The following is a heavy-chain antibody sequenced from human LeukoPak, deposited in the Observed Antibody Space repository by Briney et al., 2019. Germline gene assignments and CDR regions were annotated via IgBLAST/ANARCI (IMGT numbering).Heavy chain of an antibody. D-gene: IGHD2/OR15-2a*01. V-gene: IGHV4-34*01. J-gene: IGHJ5*02. Sequence: SETLSLTCAVYGGSFSGYYWSWIRQPPGKGLEWIGEINHSGSTNYNPSLKSRVTISVDTSKNQFSLKLSSVTAADTAVYYCARDSGWFDPWGRGTLVTVSS. CDR3: ARDSGWFDP. CDR1: GGSFSGYY. CDR2: INHSGST.